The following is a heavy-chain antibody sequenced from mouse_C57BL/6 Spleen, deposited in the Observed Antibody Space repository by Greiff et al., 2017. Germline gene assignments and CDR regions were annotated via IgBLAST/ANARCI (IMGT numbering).Heavy chain of an antibody. CDR2: IDPSDSYT. CDR3: ARSRVDY. CDR1: GYTFTSYW. Sequence: QVQLKQPGAELVKPGASVKLSCKASGYTFTSYWMQWVKQRPGQGLEWIGEIDPSDSYTNYNQKFKGKATLTVDTSSSTAYMQLSSLTSEDSAVYYCARSRVDYWGQGTTLTVSS. J-gene: IGHJ2*01. V-gene: IGHV1-50*01.